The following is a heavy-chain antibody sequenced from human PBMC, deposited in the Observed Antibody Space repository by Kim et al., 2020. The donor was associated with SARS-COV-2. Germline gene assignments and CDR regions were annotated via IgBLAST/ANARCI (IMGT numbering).Heavy chain of an antibody. J-gene: IGHJ6*02. V-gene: IGHV3-33*01. D-gene: IGHD3-3*01. CDR3: ARRGFWSGYYTYYYYGMDV. CDR2: IWYDGSNK. Sequence: GGSLRLSCAASGFTFSSYGMHWVRQAPGKGLEWVAVIWYDGSNKYYADSVKGRFTISRDNSKNTLYLQMNSLRAEDTAVYYCARRGFWSGYYTYYYYGMDVWGQGTTVTVSS. CDR1: GFTFSSYG.